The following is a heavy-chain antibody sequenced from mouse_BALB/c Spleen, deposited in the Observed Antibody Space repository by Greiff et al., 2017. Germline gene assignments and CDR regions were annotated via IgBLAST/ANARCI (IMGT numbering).Heavy chain of an antibody. D-gene: IGHD1-2*01. V-gene: IGHV3-8*02. CDR2: ISYSGST. Sequence: EVQLVESGPSLVKPSQTLSLTCSVTGDSITSGYWNWIRKFPGNKLEYMGYISYSGSTYYNPSLKSRISITRDTSKNQYYLQLNSVTTEDTATYYCAPLTTATGYFDVWGAGTTVTVSS. CDR3: APLTTATGYFDV. J-gene: IGHJ1*01. CDR1: GDSITSGY.